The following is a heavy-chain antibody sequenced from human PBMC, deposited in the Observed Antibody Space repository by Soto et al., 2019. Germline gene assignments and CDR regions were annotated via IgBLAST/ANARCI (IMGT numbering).Heavy chain of an antibody. CDR1: GFTFSSYG. V-gene: IGHV3-30*18. Sequence: QVQLVESGGGVVQPGRSLRLSCAASGFTFSSYGMHWVRQAPGKGLEWVAVISYDGSNKYYADSVKGRFTISRDNSKNTLYLQMNSLRAEDTAVYYCAKSGASGSSEKDYWGQGTLVTVSS. J-gene: IGHJ4*02. CDR3: AKSGASGSSEKDY. CDR2: ISYDGSNK. D-gene: IGHD1-26*01.